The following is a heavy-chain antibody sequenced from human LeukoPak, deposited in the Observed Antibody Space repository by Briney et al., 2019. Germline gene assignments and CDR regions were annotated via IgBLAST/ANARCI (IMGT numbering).Heavy chain of an antibody. CDR2: IYYSGST. J-gene: IGHJ6*02. CDR1: GGSISSYY. CDR3: ARHYGSSSYYYYYGMDV. V-gene: IGHV4-59*08. D-gene: IGHD6-13*01. Sequence: SETLSLNYTVSGGSISSYYWSWIRQPPGKGLEWIGYIYYSGSTNYNPSLKSRVTISVDTSKNQFSLKLSSVTAADTAVYYCARHYGSSSYYYYYGMDVWGQGTTVTVSS.